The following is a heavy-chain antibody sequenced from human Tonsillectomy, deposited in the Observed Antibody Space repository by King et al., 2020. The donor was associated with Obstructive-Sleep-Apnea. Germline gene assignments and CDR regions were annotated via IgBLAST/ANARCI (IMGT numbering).Heavy chain of an antibody. Sequence: EQLVQSGAEVKKPGASVKVSCKASGYTFTGYYMHWVRQAPGQGLEWMGWINPNSGGTDYSQKFQGRVTMTSDTSMSTAYMELTSLGSDDTAMCYCARDAAAEFHRRSNYFDYWGQGTLVTVSS. D-gene: IGHD6-13*01. CDR1: GYTFTGYY. J-gene: IGHJ4*02. CDR3: ARDAAAEFHRRSNYFDY. V-gene: IGHV1-2*02. CDR2: INPNSGGT.